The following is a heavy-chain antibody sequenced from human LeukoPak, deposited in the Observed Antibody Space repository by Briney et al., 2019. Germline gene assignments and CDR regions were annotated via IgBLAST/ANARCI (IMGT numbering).Heavy chain of an antibody. CDR1: GGSISSGGYS. Sequence: PSETLSLTCAVSGGSISSGGYSWSWIRQPPGKGLEWIGYIYHSGSTYYNPSLKSRVTISVDRSKNQFSLKLSSETAADTAVYYCARAPRLTNKVIRRIFDIWGQGTMVTVSS. J-gene: IGHJ3*02. D-gene: IGHD2-21*01. CDR3: ARAPRLTNKVIRRIFDI. V-gene: IGHV4-30-2*01. CDR2: IYHSGST.